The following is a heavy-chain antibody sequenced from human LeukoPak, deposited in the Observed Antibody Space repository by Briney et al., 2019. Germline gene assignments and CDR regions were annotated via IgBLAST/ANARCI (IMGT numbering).Heavy chain of an antibody. J-gene: IGHJ4*02. CDR2: ISSSSYI. Sequence: GGSLRLSCAASGFTFSSYSMNWARQAPGKGLKWVSSISSSSYIYYADSVKGRFTISRDNAKNSLYLQMNSLRAEDTAVYYCARDMGYYDSSGSFDYWGQGTLVTVSS. V-gene: IGHV3-21*01. CDR3: ARDMGYYDSSGSFDY. CDR1: GFTFSSYS. D-gene: IGHD3-22*01.